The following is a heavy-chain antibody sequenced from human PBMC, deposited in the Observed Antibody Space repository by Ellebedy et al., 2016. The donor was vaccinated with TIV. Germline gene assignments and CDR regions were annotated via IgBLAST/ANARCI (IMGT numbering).Heavy chain of an antibody. CDR1: GFTVSSNY. D-gene: IGHD4-17*01. CDR2: IKQDGSEK. Sequence: PGGSLRLSCAASGFTVSSNYMSWVRQAPGKGLEWVANIKQDGSEKWYVDSVKGRFTISRDNAKNSLYRQRSSLRAEDTAVDYCARGHGDGNAFDIWGQGTMVTVSS. V-gene: IGHV3-7*01. J-gene: IGHJ3*02. CDR3: ARGHGDGNAFDI.